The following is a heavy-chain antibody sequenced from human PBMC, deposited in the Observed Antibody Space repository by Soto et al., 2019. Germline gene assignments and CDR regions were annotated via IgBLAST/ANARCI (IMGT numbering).Heavy chain of an antibody. J-gene: IGHJ4*02. D-gene: IGHD6-19*01. CDR1: GGSISSSNW. CDR3: ARGPGWLGHRSYYFDY. CDR2: IYHSGST. Sequence: QVQLQESGPGLVKPSGTLSLTCAVSGGSISSSNWWSWVRQPPGKGLEWIGEIYHSGSTNYNPSLTSRVTISVDKSKNQFSLKLSSVTAADTAVYYCARGPGWLGHRSYYFDYWGQGTLVTVSS. V-gene: IGHV4-4*02.